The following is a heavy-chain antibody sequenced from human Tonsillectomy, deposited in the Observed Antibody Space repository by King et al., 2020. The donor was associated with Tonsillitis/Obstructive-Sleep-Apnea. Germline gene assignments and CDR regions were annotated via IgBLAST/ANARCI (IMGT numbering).Heavy chain of an antibody. Sequence: QLVQSGAEVKQPGASVKVSCKAYGYTFTRYYIHWVRQAPGQGLEWMGIINPSSGSTTYAQNFQGRLTMTTDTSTSTVHMELTRLRSEDTAVYYCARDDKDDRYFDYWGQGTLVTVSS. CDR3: ARDDKDDRYFDY. CDR2: INPSSGST. D-gene: IGHD2-15*01. CDR1: GYTFTRYY. J-gene: IGHJ4*02. V-gene: IGHV1-46*01.